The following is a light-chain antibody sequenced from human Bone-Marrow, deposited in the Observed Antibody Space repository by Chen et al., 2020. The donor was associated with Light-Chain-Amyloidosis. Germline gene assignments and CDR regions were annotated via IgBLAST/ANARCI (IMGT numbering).Light chain of an antibody. V-gene: IGLV2-23*02. CDR2: EVN. CDR3: CSYAGDSALV. CDR1: SNNVGGFNL. J-gene: IGLJ2*01. Sequence: QAALTQPASVAGSPGQAIIISCTGASNNVGGFNLVSWYQQHPGKAPRLMFYEVNKRPSGVSNRFSAFKSGNTASLTISALQAEDEADYYCCSYAGDSALVFGGGTKLTVL.